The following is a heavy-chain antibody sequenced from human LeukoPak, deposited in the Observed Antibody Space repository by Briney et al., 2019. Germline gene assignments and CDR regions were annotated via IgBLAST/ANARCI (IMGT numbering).Heavy chain of an antibody. CDR3: ARGATYAYYQDY. Sequence: GGSLRLSCAASGFTFSSYWMHWVRQAPGKGLVWVSRINTDGSNTNYADSVKGRFTISRDNAKNTLYLQMNSLRAEDTAVYYCARGATYAYYQDYWGQGTLVTVSS. CDR1: GFTFSSYW. D-gene: IGHD1-26*01. J-gene: IGHJ4*02. V-gene: IGHV3-74*01. CDR2: INTDGSNT.